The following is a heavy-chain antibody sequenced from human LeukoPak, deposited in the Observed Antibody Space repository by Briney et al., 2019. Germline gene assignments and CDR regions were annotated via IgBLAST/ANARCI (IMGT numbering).Heavy chain of an antibody. CDR2: IYTSGST. J-gene: IGHJ6*03. CDR1: GGSISSGSYY. Sequence: SQTLSLTCTVSGGSISSGSYYWSWIRQPAGKGLEWIGRIYTSGSTNYNPSLKSRVTISVDTSKNQFSLKLSSVTAADTAVYYCARTTYNDFWSGDSRYYYHCMDVWGKGTTVTVSS. V-gene: IGHV4-61*02. CDR3: ARTTYNDFWSGDSRYYYHCMDV. D-gene: IGHD3-3*01.